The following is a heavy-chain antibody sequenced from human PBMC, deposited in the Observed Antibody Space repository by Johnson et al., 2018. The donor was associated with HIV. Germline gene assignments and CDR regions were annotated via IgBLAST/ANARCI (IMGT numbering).Heavy chain of an antibody. J-gene: IGHJ3*02. Sequence: QVQLVESGGGVVQPGRSLRLSCAASGFTFSSYDMHWVRQAPGKGMDWVAFISYDGTDKYYADSVKGRFNISRDNSKNALYLQSNSLRSEDTAVYYCAKPPSMGADAFDIWGQGTMVTVSS. V-gene: IGHV3-30*18. CDR3: AKPPSMGADAFDI. CDR1: GFTFSSYD. CDR2: ISYDGTDK. D-gene: IGHD3-16*01.